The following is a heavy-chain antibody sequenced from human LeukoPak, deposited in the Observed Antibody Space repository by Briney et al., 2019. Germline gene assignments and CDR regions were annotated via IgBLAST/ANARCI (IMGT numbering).Heavy chain of an antibody. J-gene: IGHJ4*02. CDR2: IYYSGST. D-gene: IGHD6-13*01. CDR3: ARDLVPVGLLAAAGTSFGY. Sequence: PSETLSLTCTVSGGSISSSSYYWGWIRQPPGKGLEWIGSIYYSGSTYYNPSLKSRVTISVDTSKNQFSLKLSSVTAADTAVYYCARDLVPVGLLAAAGTSFGYWGQGTLVTVSS. CDR1: GGSISSSSYY. V-gene: IGHV4-39*07.